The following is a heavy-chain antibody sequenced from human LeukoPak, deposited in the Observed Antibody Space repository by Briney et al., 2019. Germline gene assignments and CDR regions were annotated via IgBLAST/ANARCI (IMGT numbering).Heavy chain of an antibody. CDR3: ANSQRSYDSSGYYYHDY. Sequence: GGSLRLSCAASGFTFSSYAMSWVRQAPGKGLEWVSAISGSGGSTYYADSVKGRFTISRDNSKNTLYLQMNSLRAEDTAVYYCANSQRSYDSSGYYYHDYWGQGALVTVSS. CDR2: ISGSGGST. J-gene: IGHJ4*02. V-gene: IGHV3-23*01. D-gene: IGHD3-22*01. CDR1: GFTFSSYA.